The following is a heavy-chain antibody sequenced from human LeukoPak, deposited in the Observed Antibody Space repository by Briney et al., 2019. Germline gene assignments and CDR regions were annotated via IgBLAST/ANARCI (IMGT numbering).Heavy chain of an antibody. CDR2: IKSKTDGGTT. CDR3: TTDWKYYYDSSGYPSHDY. J-gene: IGHJ4*02. Sequence: GGSLRLSCAASGFTFSNAWMSWVRQAPGKGLEWVGRIKSKTDGGTTDYAAPVKGRFTIPRDDSKNTLYLQMNSLKTEDTAVYYCTTDWKYYYDSSGYPSHDYWGQGTLVTVSS. CDR1: GFTFSNAW. D-gene: IGHD3-22*01. V-gene: IGHV3-15*01.